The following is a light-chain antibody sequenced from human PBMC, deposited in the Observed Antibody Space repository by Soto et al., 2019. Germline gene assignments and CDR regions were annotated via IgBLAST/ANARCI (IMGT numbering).Light chain of an antibody. Sequence: EIVFTQSPATLSLSPGERATLSCRASQSVSSYLAWYQQKPGQAPRLLIYDASNRATGIPARFSGSGSGTDFTLTISSLEPEDFAVYYCHQRRQWPLTFGGGTKVDIK. CDR1: QSVSSY. J-gene: IGKJ4*01. CDR2: DAS. CDR3: HQRRQWPLT. V-gene: IGKV3-11*01.